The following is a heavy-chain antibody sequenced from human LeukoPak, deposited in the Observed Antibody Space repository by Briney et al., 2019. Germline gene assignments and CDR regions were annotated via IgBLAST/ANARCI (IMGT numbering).Heavy chain of an antibody. CDR2: INPNSGGT. Sequence: VSVKVSCKASGYTFTGYYMHWVRQAPGQGLEWMGWINPNSGGTNYAQKFQGRVTMTRDTSISTAYMELSRLRSDDTAVYYCARTPPYYDFWSGYSKDYYYYYMDVWGKGTTVTVSS. V-gene: IGHV1-2*02. D-gene: IGHD3-3*01. CDR1: GYTFTGYY. CDR3: ARTPPYYDFWSGYSKDYYYYYMDV. J-gene: IGHJ6*03.